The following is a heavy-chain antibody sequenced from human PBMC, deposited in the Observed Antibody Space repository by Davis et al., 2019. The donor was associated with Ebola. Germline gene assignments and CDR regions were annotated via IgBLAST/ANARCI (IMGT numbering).Heavy chain of an antibody. CDR3: ATKAGPFYFEN. V-gene: IGHV3-30*02. CDR2: IENDEISK. Sequence: GGSLRLSCAASGFSFRYYGMHWVRQAPGKGLEWVAFIENDEISKSYADSVKGRFTISRDNSKNTLYLQTDSLRPDDTAVYYCATKAGPFYFENWGQGTLVTVSS. D-gene: IGHD6-13*01. CDR1: GFSFRYYG. J-gene: IGHJ4*02.